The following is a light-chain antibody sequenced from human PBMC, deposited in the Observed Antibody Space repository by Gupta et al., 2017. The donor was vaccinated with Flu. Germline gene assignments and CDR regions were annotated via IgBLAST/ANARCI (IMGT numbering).Light chain of an antibody. J-gene: IGKJ2*01. CDR1: QTISRW. V-gene: IGKV1-5*03. CDR2: KGS. CDR3: QQYNSYPYT. Sequence: PSTLSASVGERVTITCRATQTISRWWAWYQQKTGKAPNLLIYKGSSLESGVPSRCSGSGSGTEVTLTISSLQPDDFATYYCQQYNSYPYTFGQGTKLDIK.